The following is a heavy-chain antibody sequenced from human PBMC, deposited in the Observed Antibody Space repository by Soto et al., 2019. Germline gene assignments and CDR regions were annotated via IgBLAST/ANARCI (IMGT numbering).Heavy chain of an antibody. CDR2: INGGIGNT. V-gene: IGHV1-3*01. J-gene: IGHJ4*02. CDR3: ARSSVTIDGLDF. D-gene: IGHD4-17*01. CDR1: GYDFNSYS. Sequence: QVRLEQSRAEVKEPGASVKISCKASGYDFNSYSIHWLRQAPGQRPDYMGRINGGIGNTKFSQKFQDRLTISRDTSASAMYMELSSLTSDDTGVYYCARSSVTIDGLDFWGQGTLVIVSS.